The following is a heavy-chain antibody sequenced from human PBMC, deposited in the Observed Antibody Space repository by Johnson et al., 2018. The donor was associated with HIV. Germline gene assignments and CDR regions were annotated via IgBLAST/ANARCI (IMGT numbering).Heavy chain of an antibody. CDR2: ISYDGSNK. J-gene: IGHJ3*02. V-gene: IGHV3-30*19. CDR1: GFTFNPYG. CDR3: ARAGSSSSGPRAFDI. Sequence: QVQLVESGGGLVKPGGSLRLSCAASGFTFNPYGIHWVRRAPGKGLEWVAVISYDGSNKYYADSVKGRFTISRDNSKNTLYLQMNSLRAEDTAVYYCARAGSSSSGPRAFDIWGQGTMVTVSS. D-gene: IGHD6-6*01.